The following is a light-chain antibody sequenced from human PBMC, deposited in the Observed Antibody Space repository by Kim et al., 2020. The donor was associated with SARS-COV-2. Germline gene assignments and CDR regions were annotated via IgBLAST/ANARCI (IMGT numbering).Light chain of an antibody. J-gene: IGKJ4*01. Sequence: DIQMTQSPSSLSASVGDRFTITCQASQDISDYLNWYQQKPGKAPKLLIYDASDLETGVPSRFSGSGSGTDFTLTISSLQPEDIATYYCQHYNNLPLTFGGGTKVDIK. V-gene: IGKV1-33*01. CDR1: QDISDY. CDR2: DAS. CDR3: QHYNNLPLT.